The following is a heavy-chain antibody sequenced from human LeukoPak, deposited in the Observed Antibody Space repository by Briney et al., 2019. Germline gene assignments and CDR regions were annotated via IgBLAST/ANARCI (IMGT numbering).Heavy chain of an antibody. V-gene: IGHV4-34*01. CDR3: ARLSYYYGSGNTN. CDR2: INHSGST. Sequence: SETLSLTCAVYGGSFSGYYWSWIRQPPGKGLEWIGEINHSGSTNYNPSLKSRVTISVDTSRNQFSLKLSSVTAADTAVYYCARLSYYYGSGNTNWGQGTLVTVSS. J-gene: IGHJ4*02. D-gene: IGHD3-10*01. CDR1: GGSFSGYY.